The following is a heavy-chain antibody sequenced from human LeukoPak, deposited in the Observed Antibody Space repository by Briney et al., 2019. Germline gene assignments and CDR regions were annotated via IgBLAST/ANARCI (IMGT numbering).Heavy chain of an antibody. CDR1: GGSISSGGYS. CDR2: IYHSGST. V-gene: IGHV4-30-2*01. Sequence: PSQTLSLTCAVSGGSISSGGYSWSWIRQPPGKGLEWIGYIYHSGSTYYNPSLKSRVTISVDRSKNQFSLKLSSVTAADTAVYYCARAVVTPLAAPLAEYFQHWGQGTLVTVSS. J-gene: IGHJ1*01. D-gene: IGHD3-22*01. CDR3: ARAVVTPLAAPLAEYFQH.